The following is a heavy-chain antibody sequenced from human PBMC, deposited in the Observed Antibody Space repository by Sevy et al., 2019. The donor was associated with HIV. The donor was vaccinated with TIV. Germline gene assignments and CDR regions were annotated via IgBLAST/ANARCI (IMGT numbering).Heavy chain of an antibody. CDR3: AGANAGGRGYS. CDR2: IYYNGHI. CDR1: GGSITSLY. D-gene: IGHD3-10*01. J-gene: IGHJ4*02. Sequence: SETLSLTCTVSGGSITSLYWNWIRQPPGKGLAWFANIYYNGHINYNPSLKSRVTLSLDTSKNQFSLRLSSVTAADTAMYYCAGANAGGRGYSWGQGTLVTVSS. V-gene: IGHV4-59*08.